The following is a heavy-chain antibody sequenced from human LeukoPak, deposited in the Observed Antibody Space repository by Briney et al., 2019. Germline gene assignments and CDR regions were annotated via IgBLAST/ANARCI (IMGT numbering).Heavy chain of an antibody. CDR1: GDSVSSISVA. V-gene: IGHV6-1*01. Sequence: SQTLSLTCAISGDSVSSISVAWNWIRQSPSRGLEWLGRTYYRSKWYYEYAVSVKGRININPDPSKNQFSLQLNSVAPEDTAVYYCALARSEYHYGMDVWGQGTTVTVSS. CDR3: ALARSEYHYGMDV. J-gene: IGHJ6*02. CDR2: TYYRSKWYY.